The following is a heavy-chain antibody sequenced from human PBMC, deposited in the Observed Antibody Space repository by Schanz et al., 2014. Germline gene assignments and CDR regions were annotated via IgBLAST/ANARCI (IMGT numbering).Heavy chain of an antibody. J-gene: IGHJ4*02. CDR1: GFTFSSYG. V-gene: IGHV3-33*06. Sequence: QAPLVESGGGVVQPGRSLRLSCAASGFTFSSYGMHWVRQAPGKGLEWVAAMSYDGSIKYYGDSVKGRFTISRDNSKNTLYLHMNTLRSEDTAVYYCAKDSTHIDIVLVPTAIDYWGQGTLVTVSS. CDR3: AKDSTHIDIVLVPTAIDY. D-gene: IGHD2-2*01. CDR2: MSYDGSIK.